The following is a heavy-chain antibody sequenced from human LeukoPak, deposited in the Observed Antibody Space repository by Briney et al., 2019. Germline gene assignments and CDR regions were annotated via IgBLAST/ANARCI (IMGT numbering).Heavy chain of an antibody. CDR3: ARDAGSSWWDY. Sequence: GGSLRLSCAASGFTFSSYEMHWVRQATGKGLEWVSAIGTAGDTYYPDSVKGRFTISRENAKNSLYLQMNSLRAEDTAVYYCARDAGSSWWDYWGQGTLVTVSS. V-gene: IGHV3-13*01. D-gene: IGHD6-13*01. CDR1: GFTFSSYE. CDR2: IGTAGDT. J-gene: IGHJ4*02.